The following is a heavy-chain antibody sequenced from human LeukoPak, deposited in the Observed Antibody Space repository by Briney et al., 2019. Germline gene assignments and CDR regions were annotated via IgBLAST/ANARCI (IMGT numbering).Heavy chain of an antibody. CDR2: TYYRSKWYN. CDR3: ARERKYDILTGYSYDY. CDR1: GDSVSNNSAA. Sequence: SQTLSLTCAISGDSVSNNSAAWNWIRQSPSRGLEWLGRTYYRSKWYNDYAVSVKSRITINPDTSKNQFSLQLNSVTPEDTAVYYCARERKYDILTGYSYDYWGQGTLVTVSS. J-gene: IGHJ4*02. D-gene: IGHD3-9*01. V-gene: IGHV6-1*01.